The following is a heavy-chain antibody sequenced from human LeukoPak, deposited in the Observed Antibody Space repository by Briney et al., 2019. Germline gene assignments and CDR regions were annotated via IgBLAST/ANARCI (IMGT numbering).Heavy chain of an antibody. J-gene: IGHJ3*02. CDR1: GYTLTELS. D-gene: IGHD2-2*02. CDR2: FDPEDGET. Sequence: SVKVSCKVSGYTLTELSMHWVRQAPGKGLEWMGGFDPEDGETIYAQKFQGRVTMTEDTSTDTAYMELSGLRSEDTAVYYCATDRYCSSTSCYIGGDAFDIWGQGTMVTVSS. CDR3: ATDRYCSSTSCYIGGDAFDI. V-gene: IGHV1-24*01.